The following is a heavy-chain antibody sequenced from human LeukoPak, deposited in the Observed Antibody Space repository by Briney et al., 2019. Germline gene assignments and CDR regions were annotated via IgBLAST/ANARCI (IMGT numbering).Heavy chain of an antibody. CDR3: VRDHDYYGSGSFYRYWLDP. D-gene: IGHD3-10*01. Sequence: GGSLRLACAASGFTFSSFTMGWVRQAPGKGLEWVSGISNSGDSTFYADSVRGRFTISRDNSKNTLYLQMNSLRHEDTAVYYCVRDHDYYGSGSFYRYWLDPWGQGTLVTVSS. V-gene: IGHV3-23*01. CDR1: GFTFSSFT. J-gene: IGHJ5*02. CDR2: ISNSGDST.